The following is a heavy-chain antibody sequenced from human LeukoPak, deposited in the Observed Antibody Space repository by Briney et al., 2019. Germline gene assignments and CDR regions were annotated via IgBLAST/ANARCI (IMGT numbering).Heavy chain of an antibody. CDR1: GGSFSGYY. CDR2: INHSGST. CDR3: ARVNVMITFGGVIARITWFDP. J-gene: IGHJ5*02. D-gene: IGHD3-16*02. V-gene: IGHV4-34*01. Sequence: SETLSLTCAVSGGSFSGYYWSWVRQPPGKGLEWMGEINHSGSTNYNPSLKSRVTTSGDTSKNQFSLKLSSVTAADTAVYYCARVNVMITFGGVIARITWFDPWGQGTLVTVSS.